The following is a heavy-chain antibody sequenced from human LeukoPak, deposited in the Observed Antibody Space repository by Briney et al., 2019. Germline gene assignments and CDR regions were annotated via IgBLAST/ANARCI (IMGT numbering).Heavy chain of an antibody. CDR2: ISSSSSYI. CDR3: ARAEDCSGGSCYFVY. J-gene: IGHJ4*02. V-gene: IGHV3-21*01. CDR1: GFTFSSYS. D-gene: IGHD2-15*01. Sequence: GGSLRLSCAASGFTFSSYSMNWVRQAPGKGLEWVSSISSSSSYIYYADSVKGRFTISRDNAKNSLYLQMNSLRAEDTAVYYCARAEDCSGGSCYFVYWGQGTLVTVSS.